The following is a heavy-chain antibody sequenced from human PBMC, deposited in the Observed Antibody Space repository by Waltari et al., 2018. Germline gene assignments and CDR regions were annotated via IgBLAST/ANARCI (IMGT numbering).Heavy chain of an antibody. D-gene: IGHD6-6*01. J-gene: IGHJ6*02. CDR2: IIPIFGTA. Sequence: QVQLVQSGAEVKKPGSSVKVSCKASGGTFSSYAISWVRQAPGQGPEWMGGIIPIFGTASYAQKFQGRVTITADESTSTAYMELSSLRSEDTAVYYCAREGRPYYYYGMDVWGQGTTVTVSS. V-gene: IGHV1-69*13. CDR1: GGTFSSYA. CDR3: AREGRPYYYYGMDV.